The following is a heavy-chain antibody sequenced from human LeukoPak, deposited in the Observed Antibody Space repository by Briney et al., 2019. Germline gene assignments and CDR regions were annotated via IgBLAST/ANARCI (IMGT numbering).Heavy chain of an antibody. V-gene: IGHV4-59*01. Sequence: SETLSLTCTASDGSINSDFWTWIRQPPGKGLEWIGYIRYSGRTSYNPSLKSRVTISMGTSKNLFSLKLRSVTTADTAIYYCARIPDVSGWPFDYWGQGTLVTVSS. D-gene: IGHD6-19*01. CDR2: IRYSGRT. CDR3: ARIPDVSGWPFDY. J-gene: IGHJ4*02. CDR1: DGSINSDF.